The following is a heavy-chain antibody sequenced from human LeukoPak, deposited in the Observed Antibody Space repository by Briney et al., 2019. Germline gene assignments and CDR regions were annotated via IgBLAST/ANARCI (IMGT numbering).Heavy chain of an antibody. D-gene: IGHD3-3*01. V-gene: IGHV3-53*05. CDR1: GFTVSSNY. CDR2: IYSGGST. Sequence: GGSLRLSCAASGFTVSSNYMSWVRQAPGKGLEWVSVIYSGGSTYYADSVKGRFTISGDNSKNTLYLQMNSLRAEDTAVYYCARDRSPYDFWSGYYNPPPYFDYWGQGTLVTVSS. CDR3: ARDRSPYDFWSGYYNPPPYFDY. J-gene: IGHJ4*02.